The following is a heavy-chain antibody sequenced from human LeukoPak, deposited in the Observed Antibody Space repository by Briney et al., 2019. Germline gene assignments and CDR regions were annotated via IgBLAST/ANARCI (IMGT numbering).Heavy chain of an antibody. CDR2: INHSGST. Sequence: SETLSLTCAVYGGSFSGYYWSWIRQPPGKGLEWIGEINHSGSTNYNPSLKSRVTISVDTSKNQFSLKLSSVTAADTAVYYCARESRSGYYYAVDWFDPWGQGTLVTVSS. V-gene: IGHV4-34*01. CDR1: GGSFSGYY. CDR3: ARESRSGYYYAVDWFDP. J-gene: IGHJ5*02. D-gene: IGHD3-22*01.